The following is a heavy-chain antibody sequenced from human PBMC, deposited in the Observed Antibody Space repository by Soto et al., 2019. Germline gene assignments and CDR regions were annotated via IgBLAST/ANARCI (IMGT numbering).Heavy chain of an antibody. D-gene: IGHD3-22*01. Sequence: SVKVSCKASGFTFTSSAVQWVRQARGQRLEWIGWIVVGSGNTNYAQKFQERVTITRDMSTSTAYMELSSLRSEDTAVYYCAASPQGYYYDSSGYFHYYGMDVWGQGTTVTVSS. V-gene: IGHV1-58*01. CDR2: IVVGSGNT. CDR3: AASPQGYYYDSSGYFHYYGMDV. J-gene: IGHJ6*02. CDR1: GFTFTSSA.